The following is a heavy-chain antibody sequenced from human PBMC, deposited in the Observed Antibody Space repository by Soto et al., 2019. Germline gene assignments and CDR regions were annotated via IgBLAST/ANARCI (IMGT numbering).Heavy chain of an antibody. CDR1: GGTFSSYT. V-gene: IGHV1-69*04. Sequence: SVKVSCKASGGTFSSYTISWVRQAPGQGLEWMGRIIPILGIANYAQKFQGRVTITADKSTSTAYMELSSLRSEDTAVYYCARELTFWSGYCFDYWGQGTLVTVSS. CDR3: ARELTFWSGYCFDY. CDR2: IIPILGIA. D-gene: IGHD3-3*01. J-gene: IGHJ4*02.